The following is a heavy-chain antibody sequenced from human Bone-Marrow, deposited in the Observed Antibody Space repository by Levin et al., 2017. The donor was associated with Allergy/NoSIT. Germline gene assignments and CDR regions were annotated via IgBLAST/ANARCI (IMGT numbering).Heavy chain of an antibody. Sequence: PSETLSLTCTVSGASVNSGSNYWSWIRQSPGKGLEWIGCIDYSGTTKYNPSLRSRVTISADTSKNQFSLTLTSVTAADTAVYYCARDFDYYYYMDVWGKGTTVTVSS. CDR2: IDYSGTT. CDR1: GASVNSGSNY. CDR3: ARDFDYYYYMDV. J-gene: IGHJ6*03. V-gene: IGHV4-61*01.